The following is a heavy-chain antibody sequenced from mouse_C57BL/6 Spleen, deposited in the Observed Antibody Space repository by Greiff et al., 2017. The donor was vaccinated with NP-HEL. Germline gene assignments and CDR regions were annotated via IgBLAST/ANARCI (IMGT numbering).Heavy chain of an antibody. V-gene: IGHV1-80*01. CDR3: ARRMGLRRDYFDY. Sequence: VQLQESGAELVKPLASVKLPCKAAPSAILITFPNFFPPVPLNVLEFIVQIYPVSCDTNYNGKFKGKATLTADKSSSTAYMQLSSLTSEDSAVYFCARRMGLRRDYFDYWGQGTTLTV. J-gene: IGHJ2*01. CDR1: PSAILITF. CDR2: IYPVSCDT. D-gene: IGHD2-4*01.